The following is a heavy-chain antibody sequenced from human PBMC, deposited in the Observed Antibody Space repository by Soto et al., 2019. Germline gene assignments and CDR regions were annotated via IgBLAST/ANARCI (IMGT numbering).Heavy chain of an antibody. CDR1: GFSLDTSGAA. D-gene: IGHD3-10*01. CDR2: IYWDDDK. V-gene: IGHV2-5*02. J-gene: IGHJ4*02. CDR3: AHRDRASGGLFDY. Sequence: QITLKESGPTLVKPTQTLTLTCTFSGFSLDTSGAAVGWIRQPPGKGLEWLSVIYWDDDKRSSPSLRSRLTIPKDTSKNHVVLRMTNMDPADTATYYCAHRDRASGGLFDYWGQGTLVTVSS.